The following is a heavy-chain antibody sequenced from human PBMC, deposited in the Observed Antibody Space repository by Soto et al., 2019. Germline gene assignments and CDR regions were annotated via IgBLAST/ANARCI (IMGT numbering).Heavy chain of an antibody. CDR1: GFTFSSYA. D-gene: IGHD4-17*01. CDR2: ISGSGGST. CDR3: AKRVYGGKCRGAQNAFDI. J-gene: IGHJ3*02. Sequence: EVQLLESGGGLVQPGGSLRLSCAASGFTFSSYAMSWVRQAPGKGLEWVSAISGSGGSTYYADSVKGRFTISRDNSKNTLYLQMNSLRAEDTAVYYCAKRVYGGKCRGAQNAFDIWGQGTMVTVSS. V-gene: IGHV3-23*01.